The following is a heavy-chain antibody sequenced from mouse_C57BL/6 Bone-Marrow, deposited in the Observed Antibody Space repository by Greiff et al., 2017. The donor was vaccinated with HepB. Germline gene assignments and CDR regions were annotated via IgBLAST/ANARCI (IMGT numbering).Heavy chain of an antibody. Sequence: QVQLQQSGTELVKPGASVKLSCKASGYTFTSYWMHWVKQRPGQGLEWIGNINPSNGGTNYNEKFKSKATLTVDKSSSTAYMQLSSLTSEDSAVYYCARGDDYDGYYYAMDYWDQGTSVTVSS. J-gene: IGHJ4*01. CDR3: ARGDDYDGYYYAMDY. CDR2: INPSNGGT. V-gene: IGHV1-53*01. D-gene: IGHD2-4*01. CDR1: GYTFTSYW.